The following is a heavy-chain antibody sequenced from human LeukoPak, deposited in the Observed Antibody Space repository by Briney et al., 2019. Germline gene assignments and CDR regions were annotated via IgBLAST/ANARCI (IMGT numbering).Heavy chain of an antibody. V-gene: IGHV4-34*01. Sequence: PSETLSLTCAVYGGSFSGYYWSWIRQPPGKGLEWIGEINHSGSTNYNPSLKSRVTISVDTSKNQFSLKLSSVIAADTAVYYCARTRGYSLYWGQGTLVTVSS. CDR1: GGSFSGYY. CDR3: ARTRGYSLY. D-gene: IGHD5-18*01. CDR2: INHSGST. J-gene: IGHJ4*02.